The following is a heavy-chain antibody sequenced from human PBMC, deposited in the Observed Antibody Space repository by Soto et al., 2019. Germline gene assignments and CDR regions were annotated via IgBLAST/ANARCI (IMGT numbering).Heavy chain of an antibody. CDR2: IDPSDSYT. D-gene: IGHD2-15*01. Sequence: GESLKISCKGSGYSFTSYWISWVRQMPGKGLEWMGRIDPSDSYTNYSPSFQGHVTISADKSISTAYLQWSSLKASDTAMYYCARHWYCSGGSCSYFDYWGQGTLVTVSS. CDR3: ARHWYCSGGSCSYFDY. V-gene: IGHV5-10-1*01. CDR1: GYSFTSYW. J-gene: IGHJ4*02.